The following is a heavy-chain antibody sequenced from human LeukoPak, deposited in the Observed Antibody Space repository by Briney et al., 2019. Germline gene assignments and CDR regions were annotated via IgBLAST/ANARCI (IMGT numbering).Heavy chain of an antibody. Sequence: GGSLRLSCAASGFTFDDQAMHWVRQVPGRGLEWVSGISWNSGSIGYGESVRGRFTISRDNSKNTLYLQMNSLRAEDTAVYYCAREAFWGAAAGNDYWGQGTLVTVSS. CDR2: ISWNSGSI. V-gene: IGHV3-9*01. CDR1: GFTFDDQA. J-gene: IGHJ4*02. CDR3: AREAFWGAAAGNDY. D-gene: IGHD6-13*01.